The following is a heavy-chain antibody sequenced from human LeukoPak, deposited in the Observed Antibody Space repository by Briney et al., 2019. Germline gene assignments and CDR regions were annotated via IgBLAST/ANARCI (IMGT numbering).Heavy chain of an antibody. CDR3: ARDRGSICLDV. Sequence: PGGSLRLSCAASGFTFSSYWMHWVRQAPGKGLVWVSRINSVGSSTSYADSVKGRFTISRDNAKNTLYLQMNSLRAEDTAVYYCARDRGSICLDVWGKGTTVTVSS. J-gene: IGHJ6*04. CDR1: GFTFSSYW. D-gene: IGHD6-13*01. CDR2: INSVGSST. V-gene: IGHV3-74*01.